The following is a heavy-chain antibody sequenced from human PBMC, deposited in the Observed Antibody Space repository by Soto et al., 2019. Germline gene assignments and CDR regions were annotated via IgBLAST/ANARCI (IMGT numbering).Heavy chain of an antibody. CDR2: INHSGST. CDR1: GGSFSGYY. J-gene: IGHJ5*02. V-gene: IGHV4-34*01. CDR3: ARLMVRGVWSRYRWFDP. Sequence: PSETLSLTCAFYGGSFSGYYWSWIRQPPGKGLEWIGEINHSGSTNYNPSLKSRVTISVDTSKNQFSLKLSSVTAADTAVYCCARLMVRGVWSRYRWFDPWGQGTLVTVSS. D-gene: IGHD3-10*01.